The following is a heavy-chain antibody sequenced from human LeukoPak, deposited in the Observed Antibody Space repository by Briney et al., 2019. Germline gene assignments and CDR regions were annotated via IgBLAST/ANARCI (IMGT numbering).Heavy chain of an antibody. CDR3: ASGHSSVHDAFDI. D-gene: IGHD3-10*01. Sequence: ASVTVSCKASGYTFTGYYMHWVRQAPGQGLEWMGWINPNSGGTNYAQKFQGWVTMTRDTSISTAYMELSRLRSDDTAVYYCASGHSSVHDAFDIWGQGTMVTVSS. CDR2: INPNSGGT. CDR1: GYTFTGYY. V-gene: IGHV1-2*04. J-gene: IGHJ3*02.